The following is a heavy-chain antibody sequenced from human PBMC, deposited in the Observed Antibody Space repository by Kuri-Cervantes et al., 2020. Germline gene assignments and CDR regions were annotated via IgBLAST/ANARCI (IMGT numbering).Heavy chain of an antibody. CDR2: ISGSGGST. Sequence: GESLKISCVTSGFTFSSYAMSWVRQAPGKGLEWVSAISGSGGSTYYADSVKGRFTISRDNSKNTLYLQMNSLRAEDTAVYYCAKEGYDYYFDYWGQGTLVTVSS. D-gene: IGHD5-12*01. CDR1: GFTFSSYA. V-gene: IGHV3-23*01. J-gene: IGHJ4*02. CDR3: AKEGYDYYFDY.